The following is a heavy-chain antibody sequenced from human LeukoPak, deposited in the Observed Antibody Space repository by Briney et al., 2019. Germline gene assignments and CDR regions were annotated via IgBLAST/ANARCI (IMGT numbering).Heavy chain of an antibody. CDR1: GFTFSDYY. V-gene: IGHV3-11*01. D-gene: IGHD1-1*01. J-gene: IGHJ6*02. CDR3: ASAGIRYSYYYYGMDV. Sequence: GGSLRLSCAASGFTFSDYYMSWIRQAPGKGLEWVSYISSSGSTIYYADSVKGRFTIPRDNAKNSLYLQMNSLRAEDTAVYYCASAGIRYSYYYYGMDVWGQGTTVTVSS. CDR2: ISSSGSTI.